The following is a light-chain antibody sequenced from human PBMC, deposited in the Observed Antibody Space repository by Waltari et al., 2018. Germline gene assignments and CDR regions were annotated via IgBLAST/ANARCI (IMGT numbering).Light chain of an antibody. CDR3: QQYNNYVAT. CDR2: KAS. CDR1: QSINNW. V-gene: IGKV1-5*03. J-gene: IGKJ1*01. Sequence: IQMTQSPSTLSASIGDRVTITCRASQSINNWLAWYQQKPGKAPKLLIYKASTLESGVPSRFSGSGSGTEFTLTISSLQPDDFATYYCQQYNNYVATFGQGTKVEIK.